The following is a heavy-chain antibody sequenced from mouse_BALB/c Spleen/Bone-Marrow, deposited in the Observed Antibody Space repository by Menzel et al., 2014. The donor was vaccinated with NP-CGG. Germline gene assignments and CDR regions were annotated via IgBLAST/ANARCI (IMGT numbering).Heavy chain of an antibody. CDR1: GYTFTNYW. V-gene: IGHV1S81*02. CDR3: ARRGDYYGAMDY. J-gene: IGHJ4*01. Sequence: VQLQQSGAELVKPGASLILSCEASGYTFTNYWMHWVNQSPGQGLEWIGEINPTNGRSNYNEIFKSKATLTVNKTSSTAYMQLSSLTSEDSAVYYGARRGDYYGAMDYWGQRTSVAISS. CDR2: INPTNGRS. D-gene: IGHD1-1*01.